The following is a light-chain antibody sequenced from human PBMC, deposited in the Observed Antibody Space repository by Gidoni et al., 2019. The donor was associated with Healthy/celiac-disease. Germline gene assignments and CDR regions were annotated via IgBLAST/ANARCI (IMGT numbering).Light chain of an antibody. CDR1: QSISSY. CDR3: QQSYSTPYT. CDR2: SAS. J-gene: IGKJ2*01. V-gene: IGKV1-39*01. Sequence: DIQMTQSPSYLSASVGDRVTITFRASQSISSYLNWYQQKQGKAPKLLIYSASSLQRGVPSRFSCSGSGTDFTLTISSLQPEDFATYYCQQSYSTPYTFGQGTKLEIK.